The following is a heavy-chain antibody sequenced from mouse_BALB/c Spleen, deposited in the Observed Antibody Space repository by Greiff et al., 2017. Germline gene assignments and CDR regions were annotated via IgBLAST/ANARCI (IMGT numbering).Heavy chain of an antibody. J-gene: IGHJ2*01. CDR1: GFTFSSYT. D-gene: IGHD1-1*01. Sequence: EVMLVESGGGLVKPGGSLKLSCAASGFTFSSYTMSWVRQTPEKRLEWVATISSGGSYTYYPDSVKGRFTISRDNAKNTLYLQMSSLKSEDTAMYYCTRDYYGSRGYFDYWGQGTTLTVSS. CDR3: TRDYYGSRGYFDY. V-gene: IGHV5-6-4*01. CDR2: ISSGGSYT.